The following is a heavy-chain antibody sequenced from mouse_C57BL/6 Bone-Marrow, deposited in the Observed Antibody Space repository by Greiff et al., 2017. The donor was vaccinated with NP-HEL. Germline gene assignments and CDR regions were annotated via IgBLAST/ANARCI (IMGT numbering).Heavy chain of an antibody. CDR3: ARGGYYGGTY. J-gene: IGHJ3*01. CDR1: GYTFTSYG. V-gene: IGHV1-81*01. D-gene: IGHD2-3*01. Sequence: QVQLQQSGAELARPGASVKLSCKASGYTFTSYGISWVKQRTGQGLEWIGEIYPRSGNTYYNEKFKGKATLTADKSSSTAYMELRSLTSEDSAVYFCARGGYYGGTYWGQGTLVTVSA. CDR2: IYPRSGNT.